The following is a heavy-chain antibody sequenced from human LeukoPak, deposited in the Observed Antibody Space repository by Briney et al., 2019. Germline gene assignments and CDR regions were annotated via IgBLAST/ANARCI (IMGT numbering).Heavy chain of an antibody. CDR1: GFSFDDLG. D-gene: IGHD2-15*01. CDR2: RNGGST. V-gene: IGHV3-20*04. Sequence: TGGSLRLSCAASGFSFDDLGMSWVRQAPGKGLEWVSGRNGGSTGYADSVKDRFTISRDNAKNSLYLQMNSLRAEDSALYYCARAPDIVVVVANANLDYWGQGTLVTVSS. J-gene: IGHJ4*02. CDR3: ARAPDIVVVVANANLDY.